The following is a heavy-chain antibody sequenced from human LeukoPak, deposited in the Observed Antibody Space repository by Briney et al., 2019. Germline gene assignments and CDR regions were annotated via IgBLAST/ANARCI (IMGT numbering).Heavy chain of an antibody. Sequence: PSETLSLTCTVSGGSISSSSYYWGWTRQPPGKGLEWIGSIYYSGSTYYNPSLKSRVTISVDTSKNQFSLKLSSVTAADTAVYYCARQRGGYSKYYYYYYMDVWGKGTTVTVSS. CDR3: ARQRGGYSKYYYYYYMDV. J-gene: IGHJ6*03. V-gene: IGHV4-39*01. CDR2: IYYSGST. D-gene: IGHD5-18*01. CDR1: GGSISSSSYY.